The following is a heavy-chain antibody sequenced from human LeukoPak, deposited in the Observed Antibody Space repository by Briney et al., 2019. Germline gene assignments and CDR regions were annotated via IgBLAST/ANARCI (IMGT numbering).Heavy chain of an antibody. CDR2: MKEDGSEK. J-gene: IGHJ4*02. V-gene: IGHV3-7*01. CDR1: GFTFSSYW. CDR3: ARDYTGGWNDY. D-gene: IGHD7-27*01. Sequence: GESLRLSCAASGFTFSSYWMTWVRQAPGKGLEWVACMKEDGSEKYYVDSVKGRFTISRDNAKNSLYLQMNSLRAEDTAVYYCARDYTGGWNDYWGQGTLVTVSS.